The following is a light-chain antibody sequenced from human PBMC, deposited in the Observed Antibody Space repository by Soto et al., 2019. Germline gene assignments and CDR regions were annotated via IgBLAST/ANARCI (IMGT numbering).Light chain of an antibody. V-gene: IGKV3-11*01. CDR2: ESS. J-gene: IGKJ1*01. CDR3: HQRRSWPRT. CDR1: QTVFSR. Sequence: EIVLTQSPATLASSPGERATLSCRASQTVFSRLAWYQHKPGQAPRLLIYESSKRATGLPARFSGSGFGTDFTLTISSLEPADFAVYYCHQRRSWPRTFGQGTKVDIK.